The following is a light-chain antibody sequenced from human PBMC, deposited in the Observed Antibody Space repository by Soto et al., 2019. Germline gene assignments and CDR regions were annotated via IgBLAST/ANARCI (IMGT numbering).Light chain of an antibody. CDR1: GHDIGAYNY. CDR2: GVR. J-gene: IGLJ2*01. CDR3: SSATNTDTLVV. V-gene: IGLV2-14*01. Sequence: QSALTQPTSVSGSPGQSITISCTGNGHDIGAYNYVSWYQQHPGKAPRLLIHGVRNRPPGISNRFSGSKSGNTASLTISGLQPEDEANYFCSSATNTDTLVVFGGGTKVTVL.